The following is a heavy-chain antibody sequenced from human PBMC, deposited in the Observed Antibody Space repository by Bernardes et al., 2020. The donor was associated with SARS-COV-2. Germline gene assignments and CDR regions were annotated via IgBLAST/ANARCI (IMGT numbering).Heavy chain of an antibody. Sequence: SKTLSLTCAVFGGSFSAYYWTWIRQSPGKGLEWIGEINDSGSVNYNPSLKSRVSISVDRSRSQFSLNLDSVTAADTAVYYCARRSSSLVRGFDFWGQGTLVTVSS. V-gene: IGHV4-34*01. CDR2: INDSGSV. CDR1: GGSFSAYY. J-gene: IGHJ4*02. CDR3: ARRSSSLVRGFDF. D-gene: IGHD2-2*01.